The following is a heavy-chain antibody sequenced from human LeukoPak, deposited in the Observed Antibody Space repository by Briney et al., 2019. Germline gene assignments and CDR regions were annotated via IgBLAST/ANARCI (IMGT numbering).Heavy chain of an antibody. V-gene: IGHV3-7*01. J-gene: IGHJ3*02. CDR1: GFTFSSYW. Sequence: GGSLRLSCAASGFTFSSYWMNWVHQAPGKGLEWVSNIKQDGSEKYYVDSVKGRFTISRDNAKDSLYLQMNSLRAEDTAVYYCASFDSRIVGVTYAYDIWGQGTMVTVSS. D-gene: IGHD1-26*01. CDR3: ASFDSRIVGVTYAYDI. CDR2: IKQDGSEK.